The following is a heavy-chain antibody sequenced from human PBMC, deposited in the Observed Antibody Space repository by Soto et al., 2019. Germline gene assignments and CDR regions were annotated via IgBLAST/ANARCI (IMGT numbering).Heavy chain of an antibody. J-gene: IGHJ4*02. Sequence: PGGSLRLSCAASGFTFSSYAMSWVRQAPGKGLEWVSAISGSGGSTYYADSVKGRFTISRDNSKNTLYLQMNSLRAEDTAVYYCAKDRRYSSSTQAFDYWGQGTLVTVSS. D-gene: IGHD6-6*01. CDR1: GFTFSSYA. V-gene: IGHV3-23*01. CDR3: AKDRRYSSSTQAFDY. CDR2: ISGSGGST.